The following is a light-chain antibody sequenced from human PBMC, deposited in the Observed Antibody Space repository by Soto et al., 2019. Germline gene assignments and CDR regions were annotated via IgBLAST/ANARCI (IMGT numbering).Light chain of an antibody. CDR3: QQYGGSPLT. CDR1: QSASSSY. CDR2: GAS. V-gene: IGKV3-20*01. J-gene: IGKJ4*01. Sequence: EIVLTQSPGTLSLSPGERATLSCRASQSASSSYLAWYQQKPGQASRLLIYGASSRATGIPDRFSGSGSGTDFTLTISRLEPEDFAVYYCQQYGGSPLTFGGGTKVEIK.